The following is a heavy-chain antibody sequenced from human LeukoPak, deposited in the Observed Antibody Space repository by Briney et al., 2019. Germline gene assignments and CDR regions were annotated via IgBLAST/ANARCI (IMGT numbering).Heavy chain of an antibody. D-gene: IGHD2-2*01. CDR2: ISYDGSNK. CDR1: GFTFSSYG. Sequence: GGSLRLSCAASGFTFSSYGMHWVRQAPGKGLEWVAVISYDGSNKYYADSVKGRFIISRDNSKNTLYLQMNSLSAEDTAVYFCAKDRNIGPATYYFDYWGQGALVTVSS. J-gene: IGHJ4*02. V-gene: IGHV3-30*18. CDR3: AKDRNIGPATYYFDY.